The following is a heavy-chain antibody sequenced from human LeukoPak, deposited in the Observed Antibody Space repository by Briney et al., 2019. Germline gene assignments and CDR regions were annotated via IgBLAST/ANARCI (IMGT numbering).Heavy chain of an antibody. V-gene: IGHV3-30*18. CDR1: GFTFSSYG. CDR2: ISYDGSNK. Sequence: GGSLRLSCAASGFTFSSYGMHWVRQAPGKGLEWVAVISYDGSNKYYADSVKGRFTISRDNSKNTLYLQMNSLRAEDTAVYYCAKDRHSTYYYGTDVWGQGTTVTVYS. D-gene: IGHD4-11*01. CDR3: AKDRHSTYYYGTDV. J-gene: IGHJ6*02.